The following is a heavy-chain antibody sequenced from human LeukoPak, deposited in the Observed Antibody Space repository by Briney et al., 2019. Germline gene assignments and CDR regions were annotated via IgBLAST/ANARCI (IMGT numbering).Heavy chain of an antibody. J-gene: IGHJ4*02. Sequence: SQTLSLTCSVSGGSVSSGGHDWNWLRQHPGKGLEWIGYIYYSGSTYYNPSLKSRVTISVDTSKNQFSLKLSSVTAADTAVYYCARQPEYSSGWSQLASGGFDCWGQGTLVTVSS. D-gene: IGHD6-19*01. CDR3: ARQPEYSSGWSQLASGGFDC. CDR1: GGSVSSGGHD. V-gene: IGHV4-31*03. CDR2: IYYSGST.